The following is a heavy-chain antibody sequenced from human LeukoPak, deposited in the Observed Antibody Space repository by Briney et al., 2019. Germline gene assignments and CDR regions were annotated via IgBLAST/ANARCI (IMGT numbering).Heavy chain of an antibody. J-gene: IGHJ5*02. CDR3: ARELDDYSNYDRWFDP. Sequence: PSETLSLTCTVSGGSISSYYWSWIRQPPGKGLELVAYIYYSGSTNYNPSLKSRVTISVDTSKNQFSLKLSSVTAADTAVYYCARELDDYSNYDRWFDPWGQGTLVTVSS. D-gene: IGHD4-11*01. CDR1: GGSISSYY. V-gene: IGHV4-59*01. CDR2: IYYSGST.